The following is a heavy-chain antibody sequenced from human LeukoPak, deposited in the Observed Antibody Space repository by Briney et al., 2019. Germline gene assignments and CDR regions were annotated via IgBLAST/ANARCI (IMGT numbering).Heavy chain of an antibody. D-gene: IGHD3-22*01. J-gene: IGHJ4*02. CDR1: GFTFGDYA. CDR3: TRGGPYDSSGYFLDY. CDR2: IRSKAYGGTT. V-gene: IGHV3-49*03. Sequence: PGGSLRLSCTASGFTFGDYAMSWFRQAPGKGLEWVGFIRSKAYGGTTEYAASVKGRFTISRDDSKSIAYLQMNSLKTEDTALYYCTRGGPYDSSGYFLDYWGQGTLVTVSS.